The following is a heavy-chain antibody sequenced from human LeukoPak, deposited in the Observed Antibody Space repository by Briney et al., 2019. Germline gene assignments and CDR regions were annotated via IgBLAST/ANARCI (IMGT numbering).Heavy chain of an antibody. CDR3: AKGPRLKYIFDY. J-gene: IGHJ4*02. CDR1: AFPFSSYG. Sequence: GGSLRLSCAASAFPFSSYGMHWVRQAPGKGLEWVSAISGSGGGTYYADSVKGRFTISRDNSKNTLYLQMNSLRAEDTAVYYCAKGPRLKYIFDYWGQGTLVTVSS. D-gene: IGHD2/OR15-2a*01. V-gene: IGHV3-23*01. CDR2: ISGSGGGT.